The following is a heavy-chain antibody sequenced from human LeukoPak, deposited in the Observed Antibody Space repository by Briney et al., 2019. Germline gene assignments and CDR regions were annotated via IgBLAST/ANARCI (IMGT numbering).Heavy chain of an antibody. CDR3: AREGGSGSYLDY. Sequence: GSSVKVSCKASGGTFSSYAISWVRQARGQGLEWMGGIIPILGTANYAQKFQGRVTITADKPTSTAYMELSSLRSEDTPVYYCAREGGSGSYLDYWGQGTLVTVSP. D-gene: IGHD3-10*01. CDR1: GGTFSSYA. CDR2: IIPILGTA. V-gene: IGHV1-69*06. J-gene: IGHJ4*02.